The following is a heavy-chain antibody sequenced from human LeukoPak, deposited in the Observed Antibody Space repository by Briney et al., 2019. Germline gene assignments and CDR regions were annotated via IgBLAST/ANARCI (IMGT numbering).Heavy chain of an antibody. CDR3: ARSSIAAYYYYYMDV. D-gene: IGHD6-6*01. J-gene: IGHJ6*03. CDR1: GGSISSSSYY. V-gene: IGHV4-39*07. CDR2: INHSGST. Sequence: SETLSLTCTVSGGSISSSSYYWGWIRQPPGKGLEWIGEINHSGSTNYNPSLKSRVTISVDTSKNQFSLKLSSVTAADTAVYYCARSSIAAYYYYYMDVWGKGTTVTVSS.